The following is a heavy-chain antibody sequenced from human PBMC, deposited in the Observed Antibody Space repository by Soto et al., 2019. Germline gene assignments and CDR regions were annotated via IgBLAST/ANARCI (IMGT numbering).Heavy chain of an antibody. CDR3: AHRQGARYSSSWFDY. CDR1: GFSLSTSGVG. Sequence: QITLKESGPTLVKPTQTLTLTCTFSGFSLSTSGVGVGWIRQPPGKALEWLALIYWDDDKRYSPSLKSRLTITKDTSKNHVVRTMTNMDPVDTATYYCAHRQGARYSSSWFDYWGQGTLVTVSS. CDR2: IYWDDDK. D-gene: IGHD6-13*01. V-gene: IGHV2-5*02. J-gene: IGHJ4*02.